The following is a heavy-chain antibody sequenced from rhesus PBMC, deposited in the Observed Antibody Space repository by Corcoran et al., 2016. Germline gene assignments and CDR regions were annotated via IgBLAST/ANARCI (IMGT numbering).Heavy chain of an antibody. Sequence: QLQLQESGPGLVKPSETLSLTCAVSGGSISSSNWLSWIRQPPGKGLEWIGRISGSGGSTSYNPSLKSRVTISTDTAKNQVSRKLSSVTAADTAVYYCARAPRGYSYSPTLDYWGQGVLVTVSS. CDR1: GGSISSSNW. CDR3: ARAPRGYSYSPTLDY. CDR2: ISGSGGST. V-gene: IGHV4-57*01. J-gene: IGHJ4*01. D-gene: IGHD5-12*01.